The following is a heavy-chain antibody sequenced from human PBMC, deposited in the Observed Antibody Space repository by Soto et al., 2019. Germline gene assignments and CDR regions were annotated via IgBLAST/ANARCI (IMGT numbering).Heavy chain of an antibody. CDR2: INAGNGNT. V-gene: IGHV1-3*01. CDR1: GYTFTSYS. Sequence: VSVKVSCKASGYTFTSYSMHCARHAPGQRLEWMGWINAGNGNTKYSQKFQGRVTITRDTSASTAYMELSSLRSEDTAVYYCARGLISGYYLYDAFDIWGQGTMVTVSS. J-gene: IGHJ3*02. CDR3: ARGLISGYYLYDAFDI. D-gene: IGHD3-22*01.